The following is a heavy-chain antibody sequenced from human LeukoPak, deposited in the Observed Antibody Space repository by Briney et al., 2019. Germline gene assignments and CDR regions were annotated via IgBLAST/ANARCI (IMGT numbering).Heavy chain of an antibody. CDR1: GYSFTSYW. J-gene: IGHJ3*02. CDR3: ARLPTGDQKNSDAFDI. Sequence: GESLKISCKGSGYSFTSYWIGWVRQMPGKGLEWMGIIYPGDSDTRYSPSFQGQVTISADKSISTAYLQWSSLKASDTAMYYCARLPTGDQKNSDAFDIWGQGTMVTVSS. V-gene: IGHV5-51*01. CDR2: IYPGDSDT. D-gene: IGHD7-27*01.